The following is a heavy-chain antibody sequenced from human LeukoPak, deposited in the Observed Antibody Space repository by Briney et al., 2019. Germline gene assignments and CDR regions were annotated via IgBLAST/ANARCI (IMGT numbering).Heavy chain of an antibody. CDR1: GYTFTGYY. D-gene: IGHD3-3*01. CDR2: INPNSGGT. CDR3: PRDDFWSGSRYP. V-gene: IGHV1-2*02. Sequence: ASVKVSCKASGYTFTGYYMHWVRQAPGQGLEWMGWINPNSGGTNYAQKFQGRVTMTRDTSISTAYMELSRLRSDDTAVYYCPRDDFWSGSRYPWGQGTLVTVSS. J-gene: IGHJ5*02.